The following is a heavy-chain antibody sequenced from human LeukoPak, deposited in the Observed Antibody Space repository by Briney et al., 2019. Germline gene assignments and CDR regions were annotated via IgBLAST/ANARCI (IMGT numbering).Heavy chain of an antibody. CDR1: GFTFSSYA. CDR2: ISGSGGST. Sequence: GGSLRLSCAASGFTFSSYAMSWVRQAPGKGLEWVSAISGSGGSTYYADSVKGRFTISRDNSKNTLYLQMNSLRAEDTAVYYCARDGGIQLWLHYWGQGTLVTVSS. D-gene: IGHD5-18*01. V-gene: IGHV3-23*01. J-gene: IGHJ4*02. CDR3: ARDGGIQLWLHY.